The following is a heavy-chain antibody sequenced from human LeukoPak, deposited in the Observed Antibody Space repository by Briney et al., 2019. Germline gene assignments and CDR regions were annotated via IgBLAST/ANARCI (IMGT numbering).Heavy chain of an antibody. Sequence: GGSLRLSCAASGFTFSSYAMSWVRQAPGKGLEWVSSIGGSGGSTYYADSVKGRFTISRDNSKNTLYMQMNSLRAEDTAVYYCTKEVAAAGYFDYWGQRTLVTVSS. CDR2: IGGSGGST. V-gene: IGHV3-23*01. J-gene: IGHJ4*02. CDR1: GFTFSSYA. CDR3: TKEVAAAGYFDY. D-gene: IGHD6-13*01.